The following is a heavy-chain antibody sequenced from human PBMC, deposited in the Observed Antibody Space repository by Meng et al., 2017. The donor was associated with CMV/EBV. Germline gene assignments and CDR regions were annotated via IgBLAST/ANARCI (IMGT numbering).Heavy chain of an antibody. CDR1: GFTFSSYA. V-gene: IGHV3-23*03. CDR2: IYSGGSST. D-gene: IGHD6-6*01. CDR3: AKAFRGTKYSSPSGRTRGGGMDV. Sequence: GGSLRLSCAASGFTFSSYAMSWVRQAPGKGLEWVSVIYSGGSSTYYADSVKGRFTISRDNSKNTLYLQMNSLRAEDTAVYYCAKAFRGTKYSSPSGRTRGGGMDVWGQGTTVTVSS. J-gene: IGHJ6*02.